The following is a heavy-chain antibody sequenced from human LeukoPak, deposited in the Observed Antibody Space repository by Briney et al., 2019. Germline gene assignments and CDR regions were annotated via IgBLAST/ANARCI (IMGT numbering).Heavy chain of an antibody. Sequence: GGSLRLSCAASGFTFSTYNMNWVRQAPGKGLGWVSYISSSSSTIYYADSVKGRFTISRDNSESTLYLQMNSLRAEDTALYYCAKSSHAFGAFDIWGQGTMVTVSS. CDR2: ISSSSSTI. D-gene: IGHD3-16*01. J-gene: IGHJ3*02. CDR3: AKSSHAFGAFDI. CDR1: GFTFSTYN. V-gene: IGHV3-48*01.